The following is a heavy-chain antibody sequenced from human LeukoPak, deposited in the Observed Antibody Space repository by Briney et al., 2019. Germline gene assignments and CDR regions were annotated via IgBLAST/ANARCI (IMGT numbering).Heavy chain of an antibody. V-gene: IGHV3-74*01. CDR2: INSDGSSR. CDR1: GFTFSSNW. CDR3: TRPQDGYNSFGY. D-gene: IGHD5-24*01. Sequence: GGSLRLSCAASGFTFSSNWMHWVRQAPGKGLVWVSRINSDGSSRSYAESVKGRFTISRDNAKNTLYLQMDSLRAEDTAVYYCTRPQDGYNSFGYWGQGTRVTVSS. J-gene: IGHJ4*02.